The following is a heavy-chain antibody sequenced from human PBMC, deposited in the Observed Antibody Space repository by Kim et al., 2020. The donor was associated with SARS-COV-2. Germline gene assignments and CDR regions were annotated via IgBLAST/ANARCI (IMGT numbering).Heavy chain of an antibody. D-gene: IGHD1-26*01. V-gene: IGHV3-30*03. CDR1: GFTFNTYS. CDR3: ARTFSGSDFGYDY. Sequence: GGSLRLSCAASGFTFNTYSMHWVRQAPGKGLEWVSGISYNGSHKYYVDSVKGRFTISRDNPKNTLYLQMNSLRIEDTAVYYCARTFSGSDFGYDYWGQGSLVTVSS. CDR2: ISYNGSHK. J-gene: IGHJ4*02.